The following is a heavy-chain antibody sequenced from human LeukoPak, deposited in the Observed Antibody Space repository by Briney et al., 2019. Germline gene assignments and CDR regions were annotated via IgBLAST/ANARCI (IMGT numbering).Heavy chain of an antibody. J-gene: IGHJ6*02. Sequence: SETLSLTCAVSGGSISSGGYSWSWIRQPPGKGLEWIGYIYHSGSTYYNPSLKSRVTISVDRSKNQFSLKLSSVTAADTAVYYCARASFFDYTYGMDVWGQGTTVTVSS. D-gene: IGHD4-11*01. V-gene: IGHV4-30-2*01. CDR3: ARASFFDYTYGMDV. CDR2: IYHSGST. CDR1: GGSISSGGYS.